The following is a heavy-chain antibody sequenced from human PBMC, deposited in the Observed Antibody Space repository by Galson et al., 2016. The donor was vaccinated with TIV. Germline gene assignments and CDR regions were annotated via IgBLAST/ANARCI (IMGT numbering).Heavy chain of an antibody. V-gene: IGHV1-2*02. CDR1: GYTFSDCH. J-gene: IGHJ4*02. Sequence: SVKVSCKASGYTFSDCHIHWVRQAPGQGLEWMGWINPSTGGAIFAQKFQARVTMTRDTSISTAYMELSRVIPDDTAVYYCAREYGANTGFDYWGQGTLVTVSS. CDR2: INPSTGGA. CDR3: AREYGANTGFDY. D-gene: IGHD4-23*01.